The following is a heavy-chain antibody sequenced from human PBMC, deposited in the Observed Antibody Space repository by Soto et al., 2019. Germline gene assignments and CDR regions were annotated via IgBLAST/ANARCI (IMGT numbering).Heavy chain of an antibody. CDR1: GFTFSSYA. CDR2: ISSNGGST. V-gene: IGHV3-64*01. J-gene: IGHJ4*02. D-gene: IGHD4-4*01. Sequence: AGGSLRLSCAASGFTFSSYAMHWVRQAPGKGLEYVSAISSNGGSTYYANSVKGRFTISRDNSKNTLYLQMGSLRAEDMALYYCARNPYSNYVGAVAFFDYWGQGTLVTVSS. CDR3: ARNPYSNYVGAVAFFDY.